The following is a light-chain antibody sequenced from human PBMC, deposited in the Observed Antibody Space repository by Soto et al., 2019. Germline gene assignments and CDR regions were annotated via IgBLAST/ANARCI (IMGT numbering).Light chain of an antibody. J-gene: IGLJ2*01. CDR1: SSNVGGYNF. CDR3: CSYGGDRI. CDR2: EVN. V-gene: IGLV2-23*02. Sequence: QSALTQPASVSGSPGQSIGISCTGTSSNVGGYNFVSWYQQHPGKAPKLLIYEVNKRPSGVSNRFSGSKSDNTASLTISGLQAEDEADYYCCSYGGDRIFGGGTKLTVL.